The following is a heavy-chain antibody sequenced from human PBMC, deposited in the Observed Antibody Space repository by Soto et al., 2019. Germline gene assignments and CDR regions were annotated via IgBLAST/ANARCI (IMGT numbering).Heavy chain of an antibody. CDR2: ISGNADSR. CDR1: GFTFSSYA. V-gene: IGHV3-23*01. Sequence: PGGSLRLSCAASGFTFSSYAMAWVRQAPGKGLEWVSTISGNADSRYYADSVKGRFTISRDSSKNTLYLQMNSLRAEDTAVYYCAKEGSSRGGAFDIWGQGTMVTVSS. D-gene: IGHD6-13*01. CDR3: AKEGSSRGGAFDI. J-gene: IGHJ3*02.